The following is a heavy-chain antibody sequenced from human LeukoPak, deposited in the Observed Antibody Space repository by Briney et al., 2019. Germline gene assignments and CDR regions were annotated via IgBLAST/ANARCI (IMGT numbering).Heavy chain of an antibody. Sequence: PGRSLRLSCAACGITVSIYDMHEVRQAPGKEQEWVAVISYDGSNKYYADSVKGRFTISRDHSKNTLYLQMNSLRAEDTALYYCAKDLWKYQLRTLDYWGQGTLVTVSS. D-gene: IGHD2-2*01. V-gene: IGHV3-30*18. CDR2: ISYDGSNK. J-gene: IGHJ4*02. CDR1: GITVSIYD. CDR3: AKDLWKYQLRTLDY.